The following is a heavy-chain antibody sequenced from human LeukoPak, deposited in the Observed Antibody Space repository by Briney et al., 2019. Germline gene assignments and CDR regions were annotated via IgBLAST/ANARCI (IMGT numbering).Heavy chain of an antibody. CDR1: GFTFSSYE. V-gene: IGHV3-23*01. J-gene: IGHJ4*02. CDR3: AKNPLVSGTIYFDS. CDR2: ISGSGDNR. D-gene: IGHD6-19*01. Sequence: GGSLRLSCAASGFTFSSYEMNWVRQAPGKGLEWVSSISGSGDNRNCADSVKGRFTISRDNSKSTLYLEMNSLRAEDTAIYYCAKNPLVSGTIYFDSWGQGTLLTVSS.